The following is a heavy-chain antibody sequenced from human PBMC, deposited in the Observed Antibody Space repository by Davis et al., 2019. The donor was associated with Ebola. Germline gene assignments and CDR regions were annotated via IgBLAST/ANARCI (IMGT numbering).Heavy chain of an antibody. V-gene: IGHV1-2*02. D-gene: IGHD6-6*01. CDR2: INPNSGGT. CDR1: GYTFTGYY. Sequence: ASVKVSCKASGYTFTGYYMHWVRQAPGQGLEWMGWINPNSGGTNYAQKFQGRVTMTRDTSISTAYMELSRLRSDDTAVYYCARAGGSSAIKVSDAFDIWGQGTMVTVSS. CDR3: ARAGGSSAIKVSDAFDI. J-gene: IGHJ3*02.